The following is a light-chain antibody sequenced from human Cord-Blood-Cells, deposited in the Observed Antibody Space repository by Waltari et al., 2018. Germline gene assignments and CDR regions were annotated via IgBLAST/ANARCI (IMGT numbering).Light chain of an antibody. V-gene: IGLV3-27*01. CDR2: KYS. Sequence: SYELTQPSSVSVSPGQTARITCSGDVLAKKYARWFQQKPGKAPGLVIYKYSERPSGIPERFSGSSSGTTVTLTISGAQVEDEADYYCYSAADNNLRVFGGGTKLTVL. J-gene: IGLJ3*02. CDR3: YSAADNNLRV. CDR1: VLAKKY.